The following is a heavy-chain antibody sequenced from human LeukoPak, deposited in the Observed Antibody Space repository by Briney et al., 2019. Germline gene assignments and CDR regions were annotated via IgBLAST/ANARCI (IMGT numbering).Heavy chain of an antibody. V-gene: IGHV3-21*01. D-gene: IGHD3-10*01. J-gene: IGHJ4*02. CDR2: ISSSSSYI. CDR3: ARDLGRITMVRGASDY. CDR1: GFTFSSYS. Sequence: GGSLRLSCAASGFTFSSYSMNWVRQAPGKGLEWVSSISSSSSYIYYADSVKGRFTISRDNAKNSLSLQMNSLRAEDTAVYYCARDLGRITMVRGASDYWGQGTLVTVSS.